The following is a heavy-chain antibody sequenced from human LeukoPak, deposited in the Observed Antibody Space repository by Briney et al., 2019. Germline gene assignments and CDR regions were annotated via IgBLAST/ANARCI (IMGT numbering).Heavy chain of an antibody. V-gene: IGHV3-23*01. J-gene: IGHJ4*02. CDR3: AISRSGCLPY. CDR2: ISGSGGST. D-gene: IGHD6-19*01. Sequence: GGSLRLSCAASGFSFSTSAMTWVRQAPGKGLEWVSAISGSGGSTYYADSVKGRFTISRDNSKNTLYLQMNSLRAEDTAVYYCAISRSGCLPYWGQGTLVTVSS. CDR1: GFSFSTSA.